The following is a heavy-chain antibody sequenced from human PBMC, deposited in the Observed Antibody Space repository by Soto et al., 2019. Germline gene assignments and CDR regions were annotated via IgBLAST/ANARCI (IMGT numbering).Heavy chain of an antibody. D-gene: IGHD6-19*01. CDR2: ISFYNGNT. CDR3: ASATSIAVAGKES. J-gene: IGHJ4*02. CDR1: GDTITNYG. Sequence: QVQLVQSGGEVRKPGASVKVSCEASGDTITNYGISWVRQAPGQGLEWMGWISFYNGNTKYEQNLQGRVTLTTDTSTSTAYMELRSLRSDDKAVCYCASATSIAVAGKESWGQGTLVTVSS. V-gene: IGHV1-18*01.